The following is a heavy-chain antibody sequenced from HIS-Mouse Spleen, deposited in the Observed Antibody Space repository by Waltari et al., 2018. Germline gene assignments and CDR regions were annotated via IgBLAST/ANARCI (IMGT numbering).Heavy chain of an antibody. D-gene: IGHD6-13*01. Sequence: QLQLQESGPGLVKPSETLSLTCTVSGGSISSSSYYWGWIRQPPGKGLGWIGSIYYSGRTYSNPSLKSGVTISVDTSKNQFSLKRSSVTAADTAVYYCAREIPYSSSWYDWYFDLWGRGTLVTVSS. CDR3: AREIPYSSSWYDWYFDL. CDR2: IYYSGRT. CDR1: GGSISSSSYY. J-gene: IGHJ2*01. V-gene: IGHV4-39*07.